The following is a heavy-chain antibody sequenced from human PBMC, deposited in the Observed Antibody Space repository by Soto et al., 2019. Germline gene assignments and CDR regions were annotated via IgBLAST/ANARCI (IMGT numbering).Heavy chain of an antibody. CDR2: INHSGST. J-gene: IGHJ4*02. CDR1: GGSLSSGGYS. D-gene: IGHD2-15*01. Sequence: QLQLQESGSGLVKPSQTLSLTCAVSGGSLSSGGYSWSWIRQPPGQGLEWIGYINHSGSTYYNPSLKSRVTISVDRAKCQFSLKRSSVTAAVTAVYYCARDGWTSPFDYWGQGPLVTVSS. V-gene: IGHV4-30-2*01. CDR3: ARDGWTSPFDY.